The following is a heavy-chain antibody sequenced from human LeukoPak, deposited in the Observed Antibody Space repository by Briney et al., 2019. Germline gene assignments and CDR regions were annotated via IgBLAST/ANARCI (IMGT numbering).Heavy chain of an antibody. D-gene: IGHD1-14*01. J-gene: IGHJ4*02. Sequence: GGSLRLSCAASGFTFSSCAMHWVRQAPGKGLEWVVVISYDGSNKYYADSVKGRFTISRDNSKNTLYLQMNSLRAEDTAVYYCAKLGGRIHGHYWGQGTLVTVSS. CDR1: GFTFSSCA. CDR3: AKLGGRIHGHY. CDR2: ISYDGSNK. V-gene: IGHV3-30*18.